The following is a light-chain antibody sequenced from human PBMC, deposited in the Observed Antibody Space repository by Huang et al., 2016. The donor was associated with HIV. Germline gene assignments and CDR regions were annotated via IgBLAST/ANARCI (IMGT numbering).Light chain of an antibody. Sequence: EIVLTQSPPTLSLSPGESATLSCRASQSISSFLAWYQQKPGQAPRLLIYDASNRAAGIPARFSGSGSGTDFTLTISSLEPEDFAVYYCQERSDWPLTFGPGTKVDIK. CDR2: DAS. V-gene: IGKV3-11*01. CDR3: QERSDWPLT. J-gene: IGKJ3*01. CDR1: QSISSF.